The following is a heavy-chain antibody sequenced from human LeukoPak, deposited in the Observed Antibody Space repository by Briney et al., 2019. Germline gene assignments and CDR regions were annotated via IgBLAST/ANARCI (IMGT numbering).Heavy chain of an antibody. CDR1: GFTFSSYG. J-gene: IGHJ4*02. D-gene: IGHD5-24*01. Sequence: GGSLRLSCAASGFTFSSYGMHWVRQAPGKGLEWVAVIWYDGSNKYYADSVKGRFTISRDNSKNTLYLQMNSLRAEDTAVYYCAKTADGYNYFDYWGQGTLVTVSS. CDR2: IWYDGSNK. CDR3: AKTADGYNYFDY. V-gene: IGHV3-33*06.